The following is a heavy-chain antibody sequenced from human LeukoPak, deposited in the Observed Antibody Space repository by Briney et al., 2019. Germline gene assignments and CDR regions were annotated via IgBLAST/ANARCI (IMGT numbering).Heavy chain of an antibody. CDR1: GGTFSSYA. Sequence: SVKVSFKASGGTFSSYAISWVRQAPGQGLEWMGRIIPILGIANYAQKFQGRVTITADKSTSTAYMELSSLRSEDTAVYYCAREKLGYCSGGSCPNWFDPWGQGTLVTVSS. CDR3: AREKLGYCSGGSCPNWFDP. J-gene: IGHJ5*02. D-gene: IGHD2-15*01. V-gene: IGHV1-69*04. CDR2: IIPILGIA.